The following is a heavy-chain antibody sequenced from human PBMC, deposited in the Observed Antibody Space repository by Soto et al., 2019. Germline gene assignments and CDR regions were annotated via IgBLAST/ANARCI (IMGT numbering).Heavy chain of an antibody. CDR3: ARLYSSGLYGFDY. Sequence: GSLRLSCAASGFTFSSYWMSWVCQAPGKGLEWVANIKQDGSEKYYVDSVKGRFTISRDNAKNSLYLQMNSLRAEDTAVYYCARLYSSGLYGFDYWGQGTLVTVSS. CDR1: GFTFSSYW. CDR2: IKQDGSEK. J-gene: IGHJ4*02. D-gene: IGHD6-19*01. V-gene: IGHV3-7*01.